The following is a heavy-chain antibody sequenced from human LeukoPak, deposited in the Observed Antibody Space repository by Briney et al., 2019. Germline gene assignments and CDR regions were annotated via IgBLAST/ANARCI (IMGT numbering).Heavy chain of an antibody. J-gene: IGHJ4*02. CDR3: ARSAPMVRGVIPALIGY. CDR2: IHSGGSS. CDR1: GFTVSSNN. Sequence: GGSLRLSCIVSGFTVSSNNINWVRQAPGKGLEWVSVIHSGGSSYYADSVKGRFTISRDNSKNTLFLQMSSLRADDTAVYYCARSAPMVRGVIPALIGYWGQGTLVTVSS. D-gene: IGHD3-10*01. V-gene: IGHV3-53*01.